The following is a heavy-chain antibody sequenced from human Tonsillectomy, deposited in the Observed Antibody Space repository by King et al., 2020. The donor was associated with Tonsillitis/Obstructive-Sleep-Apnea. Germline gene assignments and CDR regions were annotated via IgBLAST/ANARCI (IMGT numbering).Heavy chain of an antibody. V-gene: IGHV4-39*01. Sequence: QLQESGPGLVKPSETLSLTCTVSGGSISSSSYYWGWIRQPPGKGLEWIGSIYYSGSTYYNPSLKRRVTISVDTSKNQLSLKLSSVTAADTAVYYCARLPPGGGTYYDFWSGYYAGAVVDYWGQGALVTVSA. CDR2: IYYSGST. D-gene: IGHD3-3*01. J-gene: IGHJ4*02. CDR3: ARLPPGGGTYYDFWSGYYAGAVVDY. CDR1: GGSISSSSYY.